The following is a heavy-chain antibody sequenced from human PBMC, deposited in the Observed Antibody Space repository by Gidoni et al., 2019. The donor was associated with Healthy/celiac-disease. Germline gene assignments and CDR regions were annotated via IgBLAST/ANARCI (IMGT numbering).Heavy chain of an antibody. D-gene: IGHD1-26*01. V-gene: IGHV1-18*01. CDR1: GYTFTSYG. CDR3: ARVDSGSYYLSPYGAFDI. Sequence: QVQLVQSGAEVKKPGASVKVSCKASGYTFTSYGISWVRQAPGQGLEWMGWISAYNGNTNDAQKLQGRVTMTTDTSTSTAYMELRSLRSDDTAVYYCARVDSGSYYLSPYGAFDIWGQGTMVTVSS. CDR2: ISAYNGNT. J-gene: IGHJ3*02.